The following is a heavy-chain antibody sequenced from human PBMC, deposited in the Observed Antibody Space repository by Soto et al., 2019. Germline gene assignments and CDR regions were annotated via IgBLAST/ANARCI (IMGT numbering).Heavy chain of an antibody. CDR3: ARVAY. CDR2: IXXAXXXT. V-gene: IGHV3-21*04. Sequence: GGSLRLSCEASGFTFSRVSINWVRQVPGXGLXWVAXIXXAXXXTWYADSVKGRFIISRDNAKNSLFLQTNTLRPEDSAIYYCARVAYWGPGTQATVSS. CDR1: GFTFSRVS. J-gene: IGHJ4*02.